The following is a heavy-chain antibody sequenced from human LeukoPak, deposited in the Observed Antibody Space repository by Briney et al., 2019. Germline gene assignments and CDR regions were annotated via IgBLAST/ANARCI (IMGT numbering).Heavy chain of an antibody. V-gene: IGHV3-33*06. Sequence: GTSLRLSCAASGFSFSNYGMHWVRQAPGKGLEWVALIYHDGSNKYYADAVKGRFTISRDNSKNTLYVQMNSLRAEDTAVYYCAKGFGSGWPEFDNWGQGTLVIVSS. J-gene: IGHJ4*02. CDR1: GFSFSNYG. CDR3: AKGFGSGWPEFDN. D-gene: IGHD6-19*01. CDR2: IYHDGSNK.